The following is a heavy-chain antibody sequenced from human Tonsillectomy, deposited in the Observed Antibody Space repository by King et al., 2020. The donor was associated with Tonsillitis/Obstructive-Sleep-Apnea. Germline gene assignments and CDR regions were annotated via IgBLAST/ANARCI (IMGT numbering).Heavy chain of an antibody. V-gene: IGHV4-39*01. J-gene: IGHJ5*02. CDR3: ARYSTSSGWFDP. D-gene: IGHD6-6*01. Sequence: QLQESGPGLVKPSETLSLTCTVSGGSISSSSHHWGWVRQPPGEGLEWIGGIYYSGSTYYNPSLKSRVTISVDTSKNQFSLKLSSVTAADTAVYYGARYSTSSGWFDPWGQGTLVTVSS. CDR2: IYYSGST. CDR1: GGSISSSSHH.